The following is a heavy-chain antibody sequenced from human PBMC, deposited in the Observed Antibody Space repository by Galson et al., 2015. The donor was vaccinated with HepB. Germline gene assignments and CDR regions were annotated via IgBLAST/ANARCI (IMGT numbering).Heavy chain of an antibody. CDR3: ARDFGSGPKE. CDR2: ISAYNGNT. J-gene: IGHJ4*02. CDR1: GGTFSSYA. V-gene: IGHV1-18*01. Sequence: SVKVSCKASGGTFSSYAISWVRQAPGQGLEWMGWISAYNGNTNYAQKLQGRVTMATDTSTSTAYMELRSLRSDDTAVYYCARDFGSGPKEWGQGTLVTVSS. D-gene: IGHD2-15*01.